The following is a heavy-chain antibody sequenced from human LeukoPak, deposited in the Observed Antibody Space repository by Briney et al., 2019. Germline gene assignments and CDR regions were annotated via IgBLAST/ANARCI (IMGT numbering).Heavy chain of an antibody. CDR3: AKEIDNGWYAFDY. Sequence: ASVKVSCKASGYTFTDYSMNWVRQAPGQGLEWMGWSNSNTGNPTYAQGFTGRFVFSLDTSVSTAYLQINSLKAEGTAVYYCAKEIDNGWYAFDYWGQGTQVTVSS. D-gene: IGHD6-19*01. CDR1: GYTFTDYS. CDR2: SNSNTGNP. V-gene: IGHV7-4-1*02. J-gene: IGHJ4*02.